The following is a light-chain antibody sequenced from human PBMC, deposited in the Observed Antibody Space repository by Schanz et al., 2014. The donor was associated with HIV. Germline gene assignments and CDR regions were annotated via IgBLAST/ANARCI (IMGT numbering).Light chain of an antibody. CDR1: QDIRAD. J-gene: IGKJ2*01. V-gene: IGKV1-39*01. CDR3: QQSYSATPYT. CDR2: AAS. Sequence: DIQMTQSPSPLSASVGDRVTITCRASQDIRADLGWYQQKPGRAPKLLIYAASSLQSGVPSRFSGSGSGTDFTLTITSLQFDDFATYYCQQSYSATPYTFGQGTRLEIK.